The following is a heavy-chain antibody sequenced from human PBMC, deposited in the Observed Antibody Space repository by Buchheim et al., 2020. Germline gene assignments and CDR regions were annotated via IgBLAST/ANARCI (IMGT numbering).Heavy chain of an antibody. J-gene: IGHJ6*02. CDR2: MNPNSGNT. CDR1: GYTFTSYD. V-gene: IGHV1-8*01. D-gene: IGHD2-2*01. CDR3: ARLFGYQLLLAHYYYYYGMDV. Sequence: QVQLVQSGAEVKKPGASVKVSCKASGYTFTSYDINWVRQATGQGLEWMGWMNPNSGNTGYAQKFQGRVTMTRNTSISTAYMELSSLRSEDTAVYYCARLFGYQLLLAHYYYYYGMDVWGQGTT.